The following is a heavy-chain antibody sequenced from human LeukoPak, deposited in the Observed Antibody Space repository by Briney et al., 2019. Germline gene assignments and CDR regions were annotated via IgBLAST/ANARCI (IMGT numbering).Heavy chain of an antibody. Sequence: SVKVSCKASGGTFSGYAISWVRQAPGQGLEWMGGIIPIFGTANYAQKFQGRVTITADESTSTAYMELSSLRSEDTAVYYCARDYSGYDVNWFDPWGPGTLVTVSS. D-gene: IGHD5-12*01. V-gene: IGHV1-69*13. CDR2: IIPIFGTA. CDR1: GGTFSGYA. CDR3: ARDYSGYDVNWFDP. J-gene: IGHJ5*02.